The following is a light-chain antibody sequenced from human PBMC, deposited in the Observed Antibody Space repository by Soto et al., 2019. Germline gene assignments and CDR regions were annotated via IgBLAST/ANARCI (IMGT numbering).Light chain of an antibody. CDR1: SSDVGGYNY. J-gene: IGLJ1*01. CDR2: DVS. Sequence: QSALTPPASVSGSPGQSITISCTGTSSDVGGYNYVSWYQQHPGKAPKLMIYDVSNRPSGVSNRFSGSKSGNTASLTISGLQAEDEADYYCSSYTSSSTLSYVFGTGTQLTVL. V-gene: IGLV2-14*01. CDR3: SSYTSSSTLSYV.